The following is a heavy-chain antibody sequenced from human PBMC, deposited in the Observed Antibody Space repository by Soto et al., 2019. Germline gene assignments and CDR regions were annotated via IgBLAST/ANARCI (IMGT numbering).Heavy chain of an antibody. Sequence: GESLKISCKGSGYCFTSHWIVWVRQMSGKGLEWMGTIYPDDSDTRYSPSFQGQVTISADKSISTAYLQWSSLKASDTAMYYCARHMEAAAGQFYYYYGMDVWGQGTTVTVSS. J-gene: IGHJ6*02. CDR3: ARHMEAAAGQFYYYYGMDV. D-gene: IGHD6-13*01. CDR1: GYCFTSHW. V-gene: IGHV5-51*01. CDR2: IYPDDSDT.